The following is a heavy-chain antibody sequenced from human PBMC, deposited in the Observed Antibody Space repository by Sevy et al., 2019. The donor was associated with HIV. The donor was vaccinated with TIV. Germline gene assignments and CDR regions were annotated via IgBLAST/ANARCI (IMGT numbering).Heavy chain of an antibody. CDR3: AREQAYSSGIDY. CDR1: GGTFSSYA. J-gene: IGHJ4*02. D-gene: IGHD3-22*01. Sequence: ASVKVSCKASGGTFSSYAISWVRQAPGQGLEWMGGIIPIFGTANYAQKFQGRVTITADESTSTAYMELSSLRSEDTAVYYCAREQAYSSGIDYWGQGTLVTVSS. CDR2: IIPIFGTA. V-gene: IGHV1-69*13.